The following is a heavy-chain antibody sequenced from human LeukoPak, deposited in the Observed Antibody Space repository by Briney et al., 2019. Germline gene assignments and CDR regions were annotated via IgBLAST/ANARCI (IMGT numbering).Heavy chain of an antibody. J-gene: IGHJ4*02. CDR2: ISSSGSTI. CDR1: GFTFSDYY. CDR3: ARDKSGGATSFDY. Sequence: GGSLRLSCAASGFTFSDYYMSRIRQAPGKGLEWVSYISSSGSTIYYADSVKGRLTISRDNAKNSLYLQMNSQRAEDTAVYYCARDKSGGATSFDYWGQGTLVTVSS. D-gene: IGHD1-26*01. V-gene: IGHV3-11*01.